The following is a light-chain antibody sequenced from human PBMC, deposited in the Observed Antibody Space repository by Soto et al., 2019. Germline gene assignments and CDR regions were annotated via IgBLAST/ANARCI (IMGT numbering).Light chain of an antibody. V-gene: IGLV2-8*01. Sequence: QSVLTQPPSASGSPGQSVTISCTGTSSDVGGYNYVSWFQQHPGEAPKLMIYDVSKRPSGVPDRFSGSKSGNTASLTVSGLQAEGEADYYCSSYAGSNYYVFGTGTKLTVL. CDR1: SSDVGGYNY. J-gene: IGLJ1*01. CDR2: DVS. CDR3: SSYAGSNYYV.